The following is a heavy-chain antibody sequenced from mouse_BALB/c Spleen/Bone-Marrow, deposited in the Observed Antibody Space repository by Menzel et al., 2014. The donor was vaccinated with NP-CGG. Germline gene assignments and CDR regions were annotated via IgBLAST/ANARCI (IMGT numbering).Heavy chain of an antibody. CDR3: AREKYGNYYAMDY. V-gene: IGHV2-6-7*01. Sequence: VKLQEPGPGLVAPSQSLSITCTVSGFSLTGFGINWIRQPPGKGLEWLGMIWGDGTTDYNSALKSRLSIKKDNSKSKVFLKMNSLQAGDTARYYCAREKYGNYYAMDYWGQGTSVTVSS. CDR1: GFSLTGFG. D-gene: IGHD2-10*02. CDR2: IWGDGTT. J-gene: IGHJ4*01.